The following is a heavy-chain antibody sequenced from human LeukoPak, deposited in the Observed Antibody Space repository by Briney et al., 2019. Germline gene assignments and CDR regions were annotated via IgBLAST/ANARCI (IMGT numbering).Heavy chain of an antibody. V-gene: IGHV5-51*01. Sequence: GESLKISCKTSGYSFNSYWIVWVRQMPGKGLEWMGVIYPGDSDTRYSPSFQGQVTISVDKSISTAYLQWSSLKASDTAIYYCARPGNYYYYMDVWGQGTLVTVSS. CDR2: IYPGDSDT. CDR1: GYSFNSYW. J-gene: IGHJ6*03. CDR3: ARPGNYYYYMDV.